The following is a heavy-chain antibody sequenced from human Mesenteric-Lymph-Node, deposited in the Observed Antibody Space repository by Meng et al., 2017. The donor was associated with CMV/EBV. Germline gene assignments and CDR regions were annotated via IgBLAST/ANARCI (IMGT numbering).Heavy chain of an antibody. CDR2: INHSGST. D-gene: IGHD2-2*02. CDR1: GGSFSGYY. Sequence: GSLRLSCAVYGGSFSGYYWSWIRQPPGKGLEWIGEINHSGSTNYNPSLKSRVTISVDTSKNQFSLKLSSVTAADTAVYYCARGLGYCSSTSCYTIDYWGQGTLVTVSS. CDR3: ARGLGYCSSTSCYTIDY. V-gene: IGHV4-34*01. J-gene: IGHJ4*02.